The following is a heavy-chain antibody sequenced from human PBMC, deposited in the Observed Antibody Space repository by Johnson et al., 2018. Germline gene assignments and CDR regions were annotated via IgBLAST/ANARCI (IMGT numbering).Heavy chain of an antibody. V-gene: IGHV4-59*01. J-gene: IGHJ6*02. D-gene: IGHD6-19*01. CDR2: IYYSGST. Sequence: QVQLQESGPGLVKPSETLSLTCTVSGGSITSYYWSWIRQPPGKGLEWIGYIYYSGSTNYNPSLKSRVTISEDTSKNQFSLKLGSVTAADTAVYYCARAAAVAATYGMDVWGQGTTVTVSS. CDR1: GGSITSYY. CDR3: ARAAAVAATYGMDV.